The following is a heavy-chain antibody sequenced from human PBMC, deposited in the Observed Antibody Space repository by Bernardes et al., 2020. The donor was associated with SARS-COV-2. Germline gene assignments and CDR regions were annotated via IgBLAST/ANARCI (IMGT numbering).Heavy chain of an antibody. CDR2: VNQSGTA. D-gene: IGHD5-18*01. Sequence: SETLSLTCGVYGGSLSYYYWHWIRQSPEKGLEWIGEVNQSGTAKYSPSLRTRVTISVDKSRNQFSLRLTPMTAADTSFYYCARGDSYGINDGFDVWGRGTAVTVSS. J-gene: IGHJ6*02. V-gene: IGHV4-34*01. CDR1: GGSLSYYY. CDR3: ARGDSYGINDGFDV.